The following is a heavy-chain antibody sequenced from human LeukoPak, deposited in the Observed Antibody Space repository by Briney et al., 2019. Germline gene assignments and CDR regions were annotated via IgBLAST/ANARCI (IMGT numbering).Heavy chain of an antibody. CDR2: INHSGST. Sequence: SETLSLTCAVYGGSFSGYYWSWIRQPPGKGLEWIGEINHSGSTNYNPSLKSRVTISVDTSKNQFSLKLSSVTAADTAVYYCARMVVVVPAAIDYWGQGTLATVSS. D-gene: IGHD2-2*01. J-gene: IGHJ4*02. CDR1: GGSFSGYY. CDR3: ARMVVVVPAAIDY. V-gene: IGHV4-34*01.